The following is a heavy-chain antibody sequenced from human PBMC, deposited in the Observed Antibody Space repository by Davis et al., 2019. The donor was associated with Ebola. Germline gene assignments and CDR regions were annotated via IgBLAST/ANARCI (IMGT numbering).Heavy chain of an antibody. Sequence: PSETLSLTCTVSGGSLSSYYWTWLRQPPGKGLDWIGYIYYTGSTNSNPSLKSRVTISVDTSKNQFSLKLSSVTAADTAVYYCAIGYCTNGVCHPIDYWGQGTLVTVSS. J-gene: IGHJ4*02. D-gene: IGHD2-8*01. CDR2: IYYTGST. V-gene: IGHV4-59*01. CDR3: AIGYCTNGVCHPIDY. CDR1: GGSLSSYY.